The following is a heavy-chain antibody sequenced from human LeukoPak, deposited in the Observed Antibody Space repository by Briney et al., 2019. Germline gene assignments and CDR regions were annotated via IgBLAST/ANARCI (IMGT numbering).Heavy chain of an antibody. D-gene: IGHD5-18*01. CDR3: ARGPRGYTYGSGLDY. V-gene: IGHV4-61*02. J-gene: IGHJ4*02. CDR1: GGSISSGSYY. CDR2: MSTSGNT. Sequence: PSETLSLTCIVSGGSISSGSYYWSWIRQPAGEGLEWIGRMSTSGNTNYNPSLKSRVTISIDSSKNHFSLKLSSVTAANTAVYYCARGPRGYTYGSGLDYWGQGTLVTVSS.